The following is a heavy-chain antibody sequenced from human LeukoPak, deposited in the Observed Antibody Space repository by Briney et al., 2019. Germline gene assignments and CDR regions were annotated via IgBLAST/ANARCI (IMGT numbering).Heavy chain of an antibody. CDR1: GFTFGSYD. CDR2: ISSSSTNR. V-gene: IGHV3-21*06. Sequence: GGSLRLSCAASGFTFGSYDVSWVRQAPGKGLEWVSCISSSSTNRDYAESVKGRFTISRDNAKNSLYLQMNSLRAEDTAVYYCAREGIVVVAAAVGALDAFDIWGQGTMVTVSS. D-gene: IGHD2-2*01. J-gene: IGHJ3*02. CDR3: AREGIVVVAAAVGALDAFDI.